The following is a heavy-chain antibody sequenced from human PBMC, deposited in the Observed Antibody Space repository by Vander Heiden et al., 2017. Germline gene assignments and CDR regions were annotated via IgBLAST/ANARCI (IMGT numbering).Heavy chain of an antibody. CDR1: GGSFSGYY. CDR3: ARGWYCTNGVCYFDY. Sequence: VQLQQWGAGLLTPSETLSLTCAVYGGSFSGYYWSWIRQPPGKGLEWIGEINHSGSTNYNPSLKSRVTISVDTSKNQFSLKLSSVTAADTAVYYCARGWYCTNGVCYFDYWGQGTLVTVSS. D-gene: IGHD2-8*01. J-gene: IGHJ4*02. CDR2: INHSGST. V-gene: IGHV4-34*01.